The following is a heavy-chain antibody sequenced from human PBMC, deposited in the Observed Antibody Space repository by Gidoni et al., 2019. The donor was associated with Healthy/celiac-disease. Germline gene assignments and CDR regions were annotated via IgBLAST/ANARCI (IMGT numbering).Heavy chain of an antibody. Sequence: SSYGMHWVRQAPGKGLEWVAVISYDGSNKYYADSVKGRFTISRDNSKNTLYLQMNSLRAEDTAVYYCAKAHDYGDPFDYWGQGTLVTVSS. CDR1: SSYG. J-gene: IGHJ4*02. D-gene: IGHD4-17*01. CDR3: AKAHDYGDPFDY. CDR2: ISYDGSNK. V-gene: IGHV3-30*18.